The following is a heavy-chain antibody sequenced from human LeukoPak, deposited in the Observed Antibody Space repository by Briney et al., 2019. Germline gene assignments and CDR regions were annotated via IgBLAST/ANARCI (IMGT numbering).Heavy chain of an antibody. Sequence: GGSLRLSCAASGFTFSSYSMNWVRQAPGKELEWVSSISSSNSYIYYADSVKGRFTISRDNAKNSLYLQMNSLRAEDTAVYYCARDRRIAAAGKYYYYYGMDVWGPGTTVTVSS. CDR1: GFTFSSYS. CDR2: ISSSNSYI. D-gene: IGHD6-13*01. J-gene: IGHJ6*02. V-gene: IGHV3-21*01. CDR3: ARDRRIAAAGKYYYYYGMDV.